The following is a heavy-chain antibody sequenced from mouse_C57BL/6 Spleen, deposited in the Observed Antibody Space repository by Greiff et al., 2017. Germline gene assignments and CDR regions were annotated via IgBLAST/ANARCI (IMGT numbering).Heavy chain of an antibody. CDR2: IYPGDGDT. J-gene: IGHJ4*01. CDR1: GYAFSSSW. Sequence: VQLQQSGPELVKPGASVKISCKASGYAFSSSWMNWVKQRPGKGLEWIGRIYPGDGDTNYNGKFKGKATLTADKSSSTAYMQLSILTSEDSAVYFCARGSGTSYYYAMDYWCQGTSVTVSS. D-gene: IGHD1-3*01. CDR3: ARGSGTSYYYAMDY. V-gene: IGHV1-82*01.